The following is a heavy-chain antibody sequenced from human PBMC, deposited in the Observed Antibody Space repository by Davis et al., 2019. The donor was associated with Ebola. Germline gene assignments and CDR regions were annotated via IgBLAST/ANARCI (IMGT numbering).Heavy chain of an antibody. V-gene: IGHV3-48*04. CDR3: TSVSEF. J-gene: IGHJ4*02. CDR1: GFTFNSYS. CDR2: ISGSSRTI. Sequence: GESLKISCAGSGFTFNSYSMNWVRQAPGKGLELVSYISGSSRTIKYADSVRGRFTISRDNAKNMLFLQMNSLRVEDTAVYYCTSVSEFWGQGALVTVST.